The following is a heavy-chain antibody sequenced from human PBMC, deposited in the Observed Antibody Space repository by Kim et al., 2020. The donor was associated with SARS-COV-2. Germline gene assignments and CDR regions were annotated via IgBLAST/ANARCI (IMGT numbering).Heavy chain of an antibody. J-gene: IGHJ6*02. CDR3: AKAKNYDFWSGYNYGMDV. D-gene: IGHD3-3*01. V-gene: IGHV3-23*01. Sequence: GRFTISRDNSKNTLYLQMNSLRAEDTAVYYCAKAKNYDFWSGYNYGMDVWGQGTTVTVSS.